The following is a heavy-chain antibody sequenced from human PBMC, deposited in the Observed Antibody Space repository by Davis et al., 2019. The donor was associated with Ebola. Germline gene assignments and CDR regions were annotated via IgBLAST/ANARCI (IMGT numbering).Heavy chain of an antibody. CDR1: GFTFSSYA. D-gene: IGHD6-13*01. CDR2: ISYDGSNK. J-gene: IGHJ2*01. V-gene: IGHV3-30*04. Sequence: PGGSLRLSCAASGFTFSSYAMHWVRQAPGKGLEWVAVISYDGSNKYYADSVKGRFTISRDNSKNTLYLQMNSLRAEDTAIYYCARGTAGGFYWYFDLWGRGTLVTVSS. CDR3: ARGTAGGFYWYFDL.